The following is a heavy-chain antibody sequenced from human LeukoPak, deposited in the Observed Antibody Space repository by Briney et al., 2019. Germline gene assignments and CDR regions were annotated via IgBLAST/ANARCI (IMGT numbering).Heavy chain of an antibody. CDR1: GFTFSTYE. D-gene: IGHD3-3*01. V-gene: IGHV3-48*03. CDR3: ARKVLGVVIQTAAMDV. J-gene: IGHJ6*02. Sequence: PGGSLILSCAASGFTFSTYEMNWVRQAPGKGLEWASYISGGASTIYYADSVKGRFTISRDSSKNTLYLQMNSLRAEDTAVYYCARKVLGVVIQTAAMDVWGQGTTVTVSS. CDR2: ISGGASTI.